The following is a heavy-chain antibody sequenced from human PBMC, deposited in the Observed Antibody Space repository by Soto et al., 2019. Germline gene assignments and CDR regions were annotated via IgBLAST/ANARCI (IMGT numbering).Heavy chain of an antibody. D-gene: IGHD6-19*01. V-gene: IGHV3-11*05. J-gene: IGHJ4*02. CDR1: GFTFSDYG. Sequence: QVHLVESGGGLVKPGGSLRLSCAGSGFTFSDYGMHWVRHVAGKGLEWVAYISSASRQTNYADSVRGRFTISRYNAKNSLYLQMNSLRAEDTALYYCARAPLAVADRVDHWGQGTLVTVSS. CDR2: ISSASRQT. CDR3: ARAPLAVADRVDH.